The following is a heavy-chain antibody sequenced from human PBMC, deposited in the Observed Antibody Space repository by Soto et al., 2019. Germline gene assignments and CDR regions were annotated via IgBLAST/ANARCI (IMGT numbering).Heavy chain of an antibody. V-gene: IGHV3-33*01. CDR3: ARDIGYYGSGSDYYYYYGMDV. CDR1: GFTFSSYG. Sequence: PGGSLRLSCAASGFTFSSYGMHWVRQAPGKGLEWVAVIWYDGSNKYYADSVKGRFTISRDNSKNTLYLQMNSLRAEDTAVYCCARDIGYYGSGSDYYYYYGMDVWGQGTTVTVSS. J-gene: IGHJ6*02. CDR2: IWYDGSNK. D-gene: IGHD3-10*01.